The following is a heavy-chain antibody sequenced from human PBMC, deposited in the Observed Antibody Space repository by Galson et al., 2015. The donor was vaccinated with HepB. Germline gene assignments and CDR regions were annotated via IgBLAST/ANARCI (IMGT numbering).Heavy chain of an antibody. CDR3: ARDFMPHYGLGSYYNPWVDP. CDR2: INPNSGGT. Sequence: SVKVSCKASGYTFPDYYMHWVRQAPGQGLEWMGWINPNSGGTNYAQKFQGWVTMTRDTSISTAYMELSRLRSDDTAVYYCARDFMPHYGLGSYYNPWVDPWDQGSLVTVSS. CDR1: GYTFPDYY. D-gene: IGHD3-10*01. J-gene: IGHJ5*02. V-gene: IGHV1-2*04.